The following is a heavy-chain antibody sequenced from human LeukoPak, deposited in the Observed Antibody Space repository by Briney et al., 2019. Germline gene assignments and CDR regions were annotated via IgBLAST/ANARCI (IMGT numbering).Heavy chain of an antibody. Sequence: NASQTLSLTCAVSGGSISSSNWWSWVRQPPGKGLEWIGEIYHSGSTNYNPSLKSRVTISVDKSKNQFSLKLSSVTAADTAVYYCARGYYDSSGYYLDYWGQGTLVTVSS. V-gene: IGHV4-4*02. CDR1: GGSISSSNW. CDR3: ARGYYDSSGYYLDY. J-gene: IGHJ4*02. CDR2: IYHSGST. D-gene: IGHD3-22*01.